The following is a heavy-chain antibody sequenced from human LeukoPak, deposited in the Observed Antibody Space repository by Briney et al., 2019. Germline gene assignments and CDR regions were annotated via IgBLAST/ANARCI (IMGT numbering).Heavy chain of an antibody. J-gene: IGHJ4*02. Sequence: GGSLRLSCTASGFTFTDYWMTWVRQAPGKGLEWVANINQDGSKKFYVDSVKGRFTISRDNAKNALYLQMNSLRAEDTGVYFCARGQTLTFWGQGTLVTASS. CDR3: ARGQTLTF. CDR2: INQDGSKK. V-gene: IGHV3-7*01. CDR1: GFTFTDYW.